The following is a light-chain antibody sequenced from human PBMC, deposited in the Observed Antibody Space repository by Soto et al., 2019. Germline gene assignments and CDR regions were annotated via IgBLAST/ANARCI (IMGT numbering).Light chain of an antibody. CDR2: DAS. J-gene: IGKJ1*01. V-gene: IGKV1-5*01. Sequence: DIQLTQSPSTLSASVGDRVTITGRASQSIGKWLAWYQQTPGKAPKLLIYDASTLDRGVPSRFSGSGSETEITRTISSLQADDVATDYCQQYNSFSRTFGQGTKVDIK. CDR1: QSIGKW. CDR3: QQYNSFSRT.